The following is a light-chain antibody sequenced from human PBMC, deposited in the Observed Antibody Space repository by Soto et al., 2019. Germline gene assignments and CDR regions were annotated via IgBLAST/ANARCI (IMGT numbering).Light chain of an antibody. CDR2: GSS. Sequence: EVVLTQSPGTLSLSPGERATLSCRASQSVSNNYFAWYQQKPGQAPRILIFGSSDRATGIPDRFSGSGSGIDFTLTISRLGPEYVAVYYCQQYGSSPPYTFGQGTKLEIK. V-gene: IGKV3-20*01. CDR3: QQYGSSPPYT. J-gene: IGKJ2*01. CDR1: QSVSNNY.